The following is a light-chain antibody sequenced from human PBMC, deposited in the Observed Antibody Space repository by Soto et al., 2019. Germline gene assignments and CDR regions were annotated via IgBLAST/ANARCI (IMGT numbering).Light chain of an antibody. J-gene: IGLJ2*01. CDR3: SSYADSDTVV. V-gene: IGLV2-23*01. CDR2: EGS. Sequence: QSVLTQPASVSGSPGQSISISCTGTSNDLGSYNLVSWYQQHPGKAPKLMIYEGSKRPSGVSNRFSGSKSGNTASLTISGLQAEDEAAYYCSSYADSDTVVFGEGTKVTVL. CDR1: SNDLGSYNL.